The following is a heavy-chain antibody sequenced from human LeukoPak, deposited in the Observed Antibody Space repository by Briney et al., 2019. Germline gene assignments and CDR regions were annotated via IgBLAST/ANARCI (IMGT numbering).Heavy chain of an antibody. CDR1: GFTFSAYT. CDR2: ISRGVSTT. CDR3: AREIAADRGFDC. V-gene: IGHV3-48*04. J-gene: IGHJ4*02. Sequence: VGSLRLSPAASGFTFSAYTINCVRQAPGKGGGCVSYISRGVSTTYYTDSLNARFTISRDNGKNELYLQMNILRAEDTAVYYCAREIAADRGFDCWGQRTLVTVSS. D-gene: IGHD6-6*01.